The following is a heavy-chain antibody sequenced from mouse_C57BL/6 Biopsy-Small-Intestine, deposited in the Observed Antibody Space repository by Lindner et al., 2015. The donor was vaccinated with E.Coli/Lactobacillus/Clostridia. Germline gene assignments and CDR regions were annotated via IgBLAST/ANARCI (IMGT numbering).Heavy chain of an antibody. D-gene: IGHD2-12*01. CDR1: GFTFSSYA. CDR2: INDGGGYT. V-gene: IGHV5-4*01. CDR3: ARVSPYDANAMDY. J-gene: IGHJ4*01. Sequence: EVQLQESGGGLVKPGGSLKLSCAASGFTFSSYAMSWVRQTPEKRLEWVATINDGGGYTYYPDNVKGRFTISRDNAKNNLYLQMSHLKSEDTAMYYCARVSPYDANAMDYWGQGTSVTVSS.